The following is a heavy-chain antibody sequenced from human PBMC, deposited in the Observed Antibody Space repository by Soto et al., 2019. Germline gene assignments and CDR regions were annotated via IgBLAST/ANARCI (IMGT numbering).Heavy chain of an antibody. D-gene: IGHD5-18*01. CDR3: AKDGGYSYGPYDY. Sequence: GGSLRLSCAASGFTFGSYSMNWVRQAPGKGLEWVSYISSSSSTIYYADYVEGRFTISRDNAKNSLDLQMNSLRAEDTAVYYCAKDGGYSYGPYDYWGQGTLVTVSS. V-gene: IGHV3-48*01. CDR1: GFTFGSYS. CDR2: ISSSSSTI. J-gene: IGHJ4*02.